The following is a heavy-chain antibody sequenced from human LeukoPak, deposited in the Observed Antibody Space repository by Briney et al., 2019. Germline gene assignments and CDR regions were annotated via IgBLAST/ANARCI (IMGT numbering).Heavy chain of an antibody. CDR3: ARESIQLWYYGMDV. CDR2: IWYDGSNK. Sequence: GGSLRLSCAASGFTFSSYGMHWVRQAPGKGLEWVAVIWYDGSNKYYADSVKGRFTISRDNSKNTLYLQMNSLRAEDTAVYYCARESIQLWYYGMDVWGQGTTVTVSS. D-gene: IGHD5-18*01. V-gene: IGHV3-33*01. J-gene: IGHJ6*02. CDR1: GFTFSSYG.